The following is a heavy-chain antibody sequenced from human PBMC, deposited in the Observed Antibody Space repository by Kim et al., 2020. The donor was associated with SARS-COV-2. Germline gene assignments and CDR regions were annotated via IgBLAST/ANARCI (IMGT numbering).Heavy chain of an antibody. Sequence: KGRFTISRDNAKNSLYLQMNRLRAEDTAVYYCASGASGSYYGISYYYGMDVWGQGTTVTVSS. J-gene: IGHJ6*02. D-gene: IGHD3-10*01. CDR3: ASGASGSYYGISYYYGMDV. V-gene: IGHV3-11*06.